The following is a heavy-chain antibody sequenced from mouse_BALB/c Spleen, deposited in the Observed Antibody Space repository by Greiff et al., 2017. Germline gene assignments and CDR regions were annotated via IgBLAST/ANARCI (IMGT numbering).Heavy chain of an antibody. CDR2: IWAGGST. J-gene: IGHJ3*01. Sequence: QVQLKESGPGLVAPSQSLSITCTVSGFSLTSYGVHWVRQPPGKGLEWLGVIWAGGSTNYNSALMSRLSISKDNSKSQVFLKMNSLQTDDTAMYYCARDHSSGLAWFAYWGQGTLVTVSA. V-gene: IGHV2-9*02. CDR1: GFSLTSYG. CDR3: ARDHSSGLAWFAY. D-gene: IGHD3-1*01.